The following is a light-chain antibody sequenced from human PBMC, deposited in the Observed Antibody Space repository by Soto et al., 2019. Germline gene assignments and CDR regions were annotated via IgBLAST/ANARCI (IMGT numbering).Light chain of an antibody. Sequence: QSALTQPPSASGSPGQSVTISCAGTSSDVGAYNYVSWYQQHPGKAPKLMIYEVNKRPSGVPDRFSGSKSGTSVSLAISGLRSEDEATYYCAAWDDTLNGQVFGGGTKLTVL. CDR2: EVN. J-gene: IGLJ3*02. CDR1: SSDVGAYNY. V-gene: IGLV2-8*01. CDR3: AAWDDTLNGQV.